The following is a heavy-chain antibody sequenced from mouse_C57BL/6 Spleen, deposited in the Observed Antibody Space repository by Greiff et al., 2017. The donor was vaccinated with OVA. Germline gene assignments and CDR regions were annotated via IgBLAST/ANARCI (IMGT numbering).Heavy chain of an antibody. D-gene: IGHD1-1*01. V-gene: IGHV1-7*01. Sequence: VQLQQSGAELAKPGASVKLSCKASGYTFTSYWMHWVKQRPGQGLEWIGYINPSSGYTKYNQKFKDKATLTADKSSSTAYMQLSSLTYEDSAVYYCARNYYGSQGYFDVWGTGTTVTVSS. J-gene: IGHJ1*03. CDR1: GYTFTSYW. CDR2: INPSSGYT. CDR3: ARNYYGSQGYFDV.